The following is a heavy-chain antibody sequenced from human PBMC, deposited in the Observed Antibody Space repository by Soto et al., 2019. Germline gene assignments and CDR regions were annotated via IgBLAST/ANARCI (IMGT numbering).Heavy chain of an antibody. CDR1: GGTFSSYA. CDR3: ASLLVEQGVRLADFDY. V-gene: IGHV1-69*13. CDR2: IIPIFGTA. J-gene: IGHJ4*02. Sequence: ASVKVSCKASGGTFSSYAISWVRQAPGQGLEWMGGIIPIFGTANYAQKFQGRVTITADESTSTAYMELSSLRSEDTAVYYCASLLVEQGVRLADFDYWGQGTLVTVSS. D-gene: IGHD3-10*01.